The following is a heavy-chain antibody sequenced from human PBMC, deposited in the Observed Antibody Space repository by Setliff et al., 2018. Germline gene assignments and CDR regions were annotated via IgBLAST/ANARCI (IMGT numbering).Heavy chain of an antibody. CDR2: IYPGDSDT. V-gene: IGHV5-51*01. Sequence: PGESLKISCKGSGYSFTSYWIGWVRQMPGKGLEWMGIIYPGDSDTRYSPSFQGQVTISADKSISTAYLQWSSLKASDTAMYYCARLGYDSSGFYYTLNAFDIWGQGTMVTVSS. J-gene: IGHJ3*02. CDR3: ARLGYDSSGFYYTLNAFDI. D-gene: IGHD3-22*01. CDR1: GYSFTSYW.